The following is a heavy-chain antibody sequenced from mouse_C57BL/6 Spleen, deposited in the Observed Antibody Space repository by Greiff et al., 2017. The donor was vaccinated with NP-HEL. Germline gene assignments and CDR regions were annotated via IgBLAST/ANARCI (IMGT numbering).Heavy chain of an antibody. Sequence: QVQLQQSGAELVKPGASVKLSCKASGYTFTSYWMHWVKQRPGQGLEWIGMIHPNSGSTNYNEKFKSKATLTVDKSSSTAYMQLSSLTSEDSAVYYCARNLYYSNPYYFDYWGQGTTLTVSS. V-gene: IGHV1-64*01. J-gene: IGHJ2*01. CDR2: IHPNSGST. CDR1: GYTFTSYW. D-gene: IGHD2-5*01. CDR3: ARNLYYSNPYYFDY.